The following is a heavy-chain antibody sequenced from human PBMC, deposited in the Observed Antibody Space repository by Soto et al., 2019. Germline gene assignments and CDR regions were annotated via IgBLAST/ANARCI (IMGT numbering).Heavy chain of an antibody. CDR1: GDSVSSNSAA. CDR2: TYYRSKWYN. CDR3: ARGGSSWYGAYYYYGMDV. D-gene: IGHD6-13*01. V-gene: IGHV6-1*01. Sequence: PSQTLSLTCAISGDSVSSNSAAWNWIRQSPSRGLEWLGRTYYRSKWYNDYAVSVKSRITINPDTSKNQFSLQLNSVTPEDTAVYYCARGGSSWYGAYYYYGMDVWGQGTTVTVSS. J-gene: IGHJ6*02.